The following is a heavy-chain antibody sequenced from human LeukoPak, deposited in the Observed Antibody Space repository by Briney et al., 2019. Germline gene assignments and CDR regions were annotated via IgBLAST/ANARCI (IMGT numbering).Heavy chain of an antibody. CDR2: INPNSGGT. V-gene: IGHV1-2*02. CDR1: GYTFTSYY. Sequence: ASVTVSCMATGYTFTSYYMHWVRQAPGQGLEWMGWINPNSGGTNYAQKFQGRVTMTRDTSISTAYMELSRLRSDDTAVYYRARAKKVTAYCGGDFYSPHFVYWGQGTLVTVSS. J-gene: IGHJ4*02. CDR3: ARAKKVTAYCGGDFYSPHFVY. D-gene: IGHD2-21*02.